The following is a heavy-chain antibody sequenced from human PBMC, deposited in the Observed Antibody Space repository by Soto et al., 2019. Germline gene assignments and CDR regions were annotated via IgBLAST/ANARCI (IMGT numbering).Heavy chain of an antibody. CDR3: ARARFPLRGGRYYDSSCYYFGY. CDR2: IYYSGST. CDR1: GGSISSAGYY. V-gene: IGHV4-31*03. D-gene: IGHD3-22*01. J-gene: IGHJ4*02. Sequence: SETLSLTCTVSGGSISSAGYYWSWIRQHPGKGLEWIGYIYYSGSTYYNPSLKSRVTISVDTSKNQFSLKLSSVTAADTAVYYCARARFPLRGGRYYDSSCYYFGYWGQGTLVTVSS.